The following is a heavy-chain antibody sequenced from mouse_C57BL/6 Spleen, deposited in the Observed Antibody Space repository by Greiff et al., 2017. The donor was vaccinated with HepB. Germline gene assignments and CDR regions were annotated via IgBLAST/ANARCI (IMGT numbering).Heavy chain of an antibody. J-gene: IGHJ3*01. V-gene: IGHV1-15*01. Sequence: VKLMESGAELVRPGASVTLSCKASGYTFTDYEMHWVKQTPVHGLEWIGAIDPETGGTAYNQKFKGKAILTADKSSSTAYMELRSLTSEDSAVYYCTRWETGTFAYWGQGTLVTVSA. CDR3: TRWETGTFAY. D-gene: IGHD4-1*01. CDR1: GYTFTDYE. CDR2: IDPETGGT.